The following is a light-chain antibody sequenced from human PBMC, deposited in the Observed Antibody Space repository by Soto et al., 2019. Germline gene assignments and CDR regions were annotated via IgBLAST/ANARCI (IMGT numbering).Light chain of an antibody. CDR1: QFISGW. CDR2: AAS. J-gene: IGKJ5*01. V-gene: IGKV1-5*01. Sequence: DIQMTQSPSTLSASVGDRVTITCRASQFISGWLAWYQQKPGKAPKLLIQAASTLQSGIPSRFSGSGSGTEFTLTINSLQSEDSAVYYCQQHNQWPITFGQGTRLEIK. CDR3: QQHNQWPIT.